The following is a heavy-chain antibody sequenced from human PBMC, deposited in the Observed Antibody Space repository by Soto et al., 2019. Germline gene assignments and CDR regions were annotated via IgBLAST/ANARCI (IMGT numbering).Heavy chain of an antibody. CDR2: IYPGDSDT. J-gene: IGHJ4*02. D-gene: IGHD3-22*01. CDR1: GYSFTSYW. CDR3: ARGGDYYDSSGLGGY. Sequence: PGESLKISCKGSGYSFTSYWIGWVRQMPGKGLEWMGIIYPGDSDTRYSPSFQGQVTISADKYISTAYLQWSSLKASDTAMYYCARGGDYYDSSGLGGYWGQGTLVTVSS. V-gene: IGHV5-51*01.